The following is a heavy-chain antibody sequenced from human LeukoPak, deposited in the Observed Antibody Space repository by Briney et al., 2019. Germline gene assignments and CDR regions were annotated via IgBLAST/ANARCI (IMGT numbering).Heavy chain of an antibody. V-gene: IGHV3-33*06. CDR2: IWYDGSNK. J-gene: IGHJ4*02. Sequence: GGSLTLSCAASGFTFSSYGMHWVRQPPGKGLGLVAVIWYDGSNKYYADSVKGRFTISRDNSKNTLYLQMNSLRAEVTAVYSCAKDRGGYSYAFDYWGQGTLVTVSS. D-gene: IGHD5-18*01. CDR1: GFTFSSYG. CDR3: AKDRGGYSYAFDY.